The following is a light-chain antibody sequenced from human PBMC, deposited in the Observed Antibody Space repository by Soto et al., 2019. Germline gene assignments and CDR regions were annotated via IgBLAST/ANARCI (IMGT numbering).Light chain of an antibody. CDR1: QSVTNY. CDR3: QQYGSSPRT. J-gene: IGKJ1*01. V-gene: IGKV3-20*01. Sequence: IFLTQSPDSLSLSPGEIATLTCGAIQSVTNYIAWYQQRPGQAPRLLIYDASNRATGIPARFSGSGSGTDFSLTISRLEAEDFAVYYCQQYGSSPRTFGQGTKVDI. CDR2: DAS.